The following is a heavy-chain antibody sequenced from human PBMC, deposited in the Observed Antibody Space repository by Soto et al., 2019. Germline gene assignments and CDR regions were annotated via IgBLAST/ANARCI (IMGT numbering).Heavy chain of an antibody. D-gene: IGHD3-16*01. J-gene: IGHJ4*02. CDR3: ARDPWAADY. CDR1: GFTVSTKY. Sequence: EVQLVESGGGLVQPGGSLRLSCAASGFTVSTKYMSWVRQAPGKWLEWGSVIYSGGSTFYADSVRGRFTISRDNSKNTVNLQMNSLRAADTAVYYCARDPWAADYWGQGTLVTVSS. CDR2: IYSGGST. V-gene: IGHV3-66*01.